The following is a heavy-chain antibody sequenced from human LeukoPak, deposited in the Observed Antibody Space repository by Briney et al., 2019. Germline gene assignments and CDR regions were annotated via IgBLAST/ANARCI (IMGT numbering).Heavy chain of an antibody. V-gene: IGHV4-30-2*01. CDR3: ARADIVVVPAAIPFDY. Sequence: ASETLSLTCTVSGGSISSGGYYWSCIRQPPGKGLEWIGYIYHSGSTYYNPSLKSRVTISVDRSKNQFSLKLSSVTAADTAVYYCARADIVVVPAAIPFDYWGQGTLVTVSS. CDR2: IYHSGST. J-gene: IGHJ4*02. CDR1: GGSISSGGYY. D-gene: IGHD2-2*01.